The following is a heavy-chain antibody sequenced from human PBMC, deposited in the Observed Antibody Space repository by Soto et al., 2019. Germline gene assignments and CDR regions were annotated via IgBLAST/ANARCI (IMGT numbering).Heavy chain of an antibody. Sequence: PSETLSLTCAVSGGSISSGGYSWSWIRQPPGKGLEWIGYIYHSGSTYYNPSLKSRVTISVDRSKNQFSLKLSSVTAADTAVYYCARETELNLFDPWGQGTLVIVSS. V-gene: IGHV4-30-2*01. CDR3: ARETELNLFDP. D-gene: IGHD1-7*01. J-gene: IGHJ5*02. CDR2: IYHSGST. CDR1: GGSISSGGYS.